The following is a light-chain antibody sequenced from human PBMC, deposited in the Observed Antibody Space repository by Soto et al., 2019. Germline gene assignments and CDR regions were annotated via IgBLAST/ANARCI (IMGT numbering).Light chain of an antibody. V-gene: IGLV2-14*01. Sequence: QAVLTQPASVSGSPGHSITISCTGTSSDVGGYNYVSWYQQHPGKAPKLMIYDVSNRPSGVSNRFSGSKSGNTASLTISGLQAEDEADYYCSSYTSSSTPGVFGGGTKLTVL. CDR2: DVS. CDR1: SSDVGGYNY. CDR3: SSYTSSSTPGV. J-gene: IGLJ2*01.